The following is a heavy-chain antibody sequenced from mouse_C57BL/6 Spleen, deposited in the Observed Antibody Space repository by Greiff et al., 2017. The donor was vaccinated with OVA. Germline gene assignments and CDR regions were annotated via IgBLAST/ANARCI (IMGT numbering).Heavy chain of an antibody. J-gene: IGHJ3*01. CDR3: ARSANWDGFAY. CDR2: IRNKANGYTT. D-gene: IGHD4-1*01. Sequence: EVQLVESGGGLVQPGGSLSLSCAASGFTFTDYYMSWVRQPPGKALEWLGFIRNKANGYTTEYSASVKGRFTISRDNYQSILYRQMNALRAEDSATYCCARSANWDGFAYWGQGTLVTVSA. V-gene: IGHV7-3*01. CDR1: GFTFTDYY.